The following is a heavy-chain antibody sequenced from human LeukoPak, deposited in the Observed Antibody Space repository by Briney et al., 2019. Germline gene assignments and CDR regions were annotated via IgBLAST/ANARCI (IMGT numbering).Heavy chain of an antibody. CDR2: INPNSGGT. J-gene: IGHJ6*02. V-gene: IGHV1-2*04. Sequence: ASVTVSCTASGYTFTGYYMHWVRQAPGQGLEWMGWINPNSGGTNYAQKFQGWVTMTRDTSISTAYMELSRLRSDDTAVYYYARDGGSGSYYYYGMDVWGQGTTVTVSS. D-gene: IGHD3-10*01. CDR1: GYTFTGYY. CDR3: ARDGGSGSYYYYGMDV.